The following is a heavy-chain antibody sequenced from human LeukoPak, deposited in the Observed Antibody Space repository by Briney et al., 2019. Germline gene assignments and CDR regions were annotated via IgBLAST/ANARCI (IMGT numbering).Heavy chain of an antibody. D-gene: IGHD5-24*01. CDR3: ARLYLPATRFDY. CDR2: ISYSGST. J-gene: IGHJ4*02. Sequence: SQTLSLTCTVSGGSLSSVYSSWVRHPPGKGLEWIGYISYSGSTKYNTSLRSRLTISVDTSQNQFSLRLTSVTAAAPAVYYCARLYLPATRFDYWGRGTLVTVSP. V-gene: IGHV4-59*08. CDR1: GGSLSSVY.